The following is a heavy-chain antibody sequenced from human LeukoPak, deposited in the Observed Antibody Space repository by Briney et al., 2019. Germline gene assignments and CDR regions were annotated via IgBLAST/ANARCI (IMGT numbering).Heavy chain of an antibody. V-gene: IGHV4-59*02. CDR3: ARGVNNYGYGFYFDY. Sequence: ASETLSLTCTVSGNSVSGYYWTWLRQPPGKGLEWIGYLYYSGSTNYNPSLKSRVTISVDTSKNQFSLKLTSVTAADTAVYFCARGVNNYGYGFYFDYWGQGTLVTVSS. J-gene: IGHJ4*02. D-gene: IGHD5-18*01. CDR1: GNSVSGYY. CDR2: LYYSGST.